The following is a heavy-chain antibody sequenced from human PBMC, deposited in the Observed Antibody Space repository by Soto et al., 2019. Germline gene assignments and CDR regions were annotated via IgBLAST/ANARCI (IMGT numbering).Heavy chain of an antibody. CDR2: ISGGATTT. CDR1: GFRFSDQY. CDR3: ASDPYYYASGF. D-gene: IGHD3-10*01. Sequence: QVQLVESGGGLVEPGGSLRLSCAASGFRFSDQYMTWIRQAPGKGLEWVSKISGGATTTYYADSVKGRFTVSRDNAKNSLYLQMNSLRAEDMAVYYCASDPYYYASGFWGQGTLVTVSS. V-gene: IGHV3-11*01. J-gene: IGHJ4*02.